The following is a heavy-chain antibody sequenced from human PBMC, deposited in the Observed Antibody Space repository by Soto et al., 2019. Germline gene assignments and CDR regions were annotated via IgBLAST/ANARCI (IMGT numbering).Heavy chain of an antibody. Sequence: GESLKISCKGSGYSFAGYWIAWVRQMPGKGLELMGIIYPSDSDARYRPSFQGQVTISADKSISSAYLQWTSLRASDTAMYYCASGAVSTRTLDYLGQGTPVTVSS. V-gene: IGHV5-51*01. D-gene: IGHD6-19*01. J-gene: IGHJ4*02. CDR3: ASGAVSTRTLDY. CDR2: IYPSDSDA. CDR1: GYSFAGYW.